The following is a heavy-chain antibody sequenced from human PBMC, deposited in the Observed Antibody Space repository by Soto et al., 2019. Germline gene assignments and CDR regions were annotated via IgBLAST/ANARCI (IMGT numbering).Heavy chain of an antibody. CDR1: GYSFTSYW. D-gene: IGHD4-17*01. CDR3: ARQDYGGNYYYYGMDV. Sequence: VGSLKISCSGSGYSFTSYWISWVRQMPWKGLEWMGRIDPSDSYTNYSPSFQGHVTISADKSISTAYLQWSSLKASDTAMYYCARQDYGGNYYYYGMDVWGQGTTVTVSS. V-gene: IGHV5-10-1*01. CDR2: IDPSDSYT. J-gene: IGHJ6*02.